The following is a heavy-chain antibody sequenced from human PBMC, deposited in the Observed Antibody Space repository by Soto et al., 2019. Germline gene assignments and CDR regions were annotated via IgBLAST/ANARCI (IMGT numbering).Heavy chain of an antibody. Sequence: QVQLVQSGAEVKKPGASVKVSCKASGYSFTNYGISWVRQAPGQGLEWMGWISGYNGNTKYAQKLQDRVNMTTDTSTSTAYMEVGSLTSDDTAVYYCARDPAHWDWNYQNPGDYWGQGTLVTVSS. CDR3: ARDPAHWDWNYQNPGDY. D-gene: IGHD1-7*01. CDR2: ISGYNGNT. J-gene: IGHJ4*02. V-gene: IGHV1-18*01. CDR1: GYSFTNYG.